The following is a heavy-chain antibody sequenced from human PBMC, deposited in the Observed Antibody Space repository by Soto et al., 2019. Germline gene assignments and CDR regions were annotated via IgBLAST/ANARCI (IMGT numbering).Heavy chain of an antibody. V-gene: IGHV3-11*01. CDR3: ARDHSRSLRLEGAFDI. D-gene: IGHD4-17*01. CDR2: ISSSGSTI. Sequence: GGSLRLSCAASGFTFSDYYMSWIRQAPGKGLEWVSYISSSGSTIYYADSVKGRFTISRDNAKNSLYLQMNSLRAEDTAVYYCARDHSRSLRLEGAFDIWGQGTMVTVSS. J-gene: IGHJ3*02. CDR1: GFTFSDYY.